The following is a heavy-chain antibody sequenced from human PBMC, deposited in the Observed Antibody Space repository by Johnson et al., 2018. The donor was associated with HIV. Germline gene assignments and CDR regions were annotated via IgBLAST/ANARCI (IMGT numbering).Heavy chain of an antibody. CDR1: GFTFSSYW. CDR2: ISYDGSNK. V-gene: IGHV3-30*03. J-gene: IGHJ3*02. CDR3: ARVTHIQLWANDAFDI. Sequence: QVQLVESGGGLVQPGGSLRLSCAASGFTFSSYWMSWVRQAPGKGLEWVAVISYDGSNKYYADSVKGRFTISRDNSKNTLYLQMNSLRAEDTAVYYCARVTHIQLWANDAFDIWGQGTMVTVSS. D-gene: IGHD5-18*01.